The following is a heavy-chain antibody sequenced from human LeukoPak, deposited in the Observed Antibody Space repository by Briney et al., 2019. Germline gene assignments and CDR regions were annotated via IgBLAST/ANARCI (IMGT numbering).Heavy chain of an antibody. CDR1: GFTFSNYA. CDR3: AKGPSGSYYPYYFDY. Sequence: GGSLRLSCAASGFTFSNYAMSWVRQAPGKGLEWVSAISGSGGSTYYADSVKGRFTISRDNSKNTLYLQMNSLRAEDTAVYYCAKGPSGSYYPYYFDYWGQGTLVTVSS. D-gene: IGHD3-10*01. V-gene: IGHV3-23*01. J-gene: IGHJ4*02. CDR2: ISGSGGST.